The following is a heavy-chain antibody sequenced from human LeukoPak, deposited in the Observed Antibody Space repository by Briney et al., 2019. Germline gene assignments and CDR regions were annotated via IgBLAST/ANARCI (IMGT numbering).Heavy chain of an antibody. CDR2: TSSDLNVK. V-gene: IGHV3-30-3*01. Sequence: GSLGLSCAASGFTFRNYVIHWVRQAPGKGLEWVAVTSSDLNVKLYANSVKGRFTISRDNSRSTLYLQMNSLRPEDTAIYYCAREGYYGSGSPPSLYFDYWGQGTLVTVSS. CDR3: AREGYYGSGSPPSLYFDY. J-gene: IGHJ4*02. D-gene: IGHD3-10*01. CDR1: GFTFRNYV.